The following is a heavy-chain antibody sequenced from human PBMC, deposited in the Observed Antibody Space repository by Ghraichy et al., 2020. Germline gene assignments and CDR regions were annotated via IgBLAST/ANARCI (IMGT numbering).Heavy chain of an antibody. CDR1: GFTFSSYN. D-gene: IGHD5-18*01. Sequence: GGSLRLSCAASGFTFSSYNMNWVRQAPGKGLEWVSSISSSSSYIYYADSVKGRFTISRDNAKNSLYLQMNSRRAEDTAGYYCARGDTAKIPFSYFDYWGQGTLVTVSS. J-gene: IGHJ4*02. CDR2: ISSSSSYI. CDR3: ARGDTAKIPFSYFDY. V-gene: IGHV3-21*01.